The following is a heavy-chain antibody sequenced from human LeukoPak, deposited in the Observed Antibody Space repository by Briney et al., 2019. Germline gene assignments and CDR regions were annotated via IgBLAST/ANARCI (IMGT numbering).Heavy chain of an antibody. V-gene: IGHV4-59*08. D-gene: IGHD3-16*02. J-gene: IGHJ4*02. CDR1: GDSVTTYY. CDR3: ASLNYDYVWGSYRVFDY. CDR2: VYYSGSA. Sequence: PSETLSLTCTVSGDSVTTYYWSWIRQPPGKGLEWLGYVYYSGSATYNPSLKSRVTISVDTSKNQFSLRLSSVTAADTAVYYCASLNYDYVWGSYRVFDYWGQGTLVTVSS.